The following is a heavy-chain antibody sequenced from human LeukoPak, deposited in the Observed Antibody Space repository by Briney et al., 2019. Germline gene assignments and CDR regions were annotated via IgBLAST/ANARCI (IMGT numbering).Heavy chain of an antibody. CDR1: GYTLTDYY. D-gene: IGHD2-2*01. CDR3: ARDRPYCSSTSCTQNENFDY. CDR2: INPNSGGT. V-gene: IGHV1-2*06. Sequence: ASVKVSCKASGYTLTDYYMHWVRQAPGQGLEWMGRINPNSGGTNYAQKFQGRVTMTRDTSISTVYMELSRLRSDDTAVCYCARDRPYCSSTSCTQNENFDYWGQGTLVTVSS. J-gene: IGHJ4*02.